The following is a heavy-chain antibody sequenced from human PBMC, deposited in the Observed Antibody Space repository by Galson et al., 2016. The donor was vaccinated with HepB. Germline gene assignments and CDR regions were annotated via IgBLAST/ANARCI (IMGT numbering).Heavy chain of an antibody. J-gene: IGHJ4*02. CDR3: ARDYGGTWVDY. CDR2: ISDNSLNT. V-gene: IGHV1-18*01. Sequence: SVKVSCKASGYTFTSYGITWVRQAPGRGLEWMGWISDNSLNTNYAQKIQGRVIMTTDTSTSTAYMELRSLRSDDTAVYYCARDYGGTWVDYWGQGTLVTVSS. D-gene: IGHD4-23*01. CDR1: GYTFTSYG.